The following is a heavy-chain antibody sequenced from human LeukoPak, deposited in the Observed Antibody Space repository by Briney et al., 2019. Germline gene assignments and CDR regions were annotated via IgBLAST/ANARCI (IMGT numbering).Heavy chain of an antibody. CDR3: ARGGVSRGSFDY. D-gene: IGHD2-15*01. CDR1: GDSISSNSAA. CDR2: TYYRSKSYN. J-gene: IGHJ4*02. V-gene: IGHV6-1*01. Sequence: SQTLSLTCAISGDSISSNSAAWNWLRQSPSRGLERLGSTYYRSKSYNDSAVPVKIPITISPDTSKNQFSLQLNSVTPEDTAVYYCARGGVSRGSFDYWGQGTLVTVSS.